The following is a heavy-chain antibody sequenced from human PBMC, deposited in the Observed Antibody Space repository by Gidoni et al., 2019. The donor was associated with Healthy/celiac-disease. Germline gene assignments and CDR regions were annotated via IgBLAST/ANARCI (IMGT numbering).Heavy chain of an antibody. V-gene: IGHV3-49*05. D-gene: IGHD2-2*01. CDR1: GFTFGDYA. CDR3: TRDKAASVPATAICGGY. J-gene: IGHJ4*02. CDR2: IISKAYGGTT. Sequence: EVQLVESGGGLVKPGRSLRLSCPASGFTFGDYAMSWFRQAPGKGLEWVGFIISKAYGGTTEYAASVKGRFTISRDDSKSIAYLQMNSLKTEDTAVYYCTRDKAASVPATAICGGYWGQGTLVTVSS.